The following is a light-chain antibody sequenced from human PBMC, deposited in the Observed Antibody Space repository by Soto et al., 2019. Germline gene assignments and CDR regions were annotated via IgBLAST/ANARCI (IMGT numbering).Light chain of an antibody. Sequence: QSDLTQPASVSGSPGQSITISCTGTSSDVGAYNYVSWYQQYPGKAPKLMIYGVTNRPSGVSNRFSGSKTGNTASLTISGLQAEDEADYYCFSHRGGDSHVFGTGTKAPS. CDR2: GVT. CDR1: SSDVGAYNY. J-gene: IGLJ1*01. V-gene: IGLV2-14*01. CDR3: FSHRGGDSHV.